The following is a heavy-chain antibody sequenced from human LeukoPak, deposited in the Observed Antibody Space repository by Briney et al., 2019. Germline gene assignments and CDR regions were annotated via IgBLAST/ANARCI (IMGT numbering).Heavy chain of an antibody. Sequence: GGSLRLSCVASGLTFNSHSMSWVRQAPGMGLEWVSVVSTNGDVTFYADSVKGRLTISRDNSKNTLFLQMDSLRAEDTAVYYCAKLSLSGRSQSADYWGQGTLVTVSS. J-gene: IGHJ4*02. CDR2: VSTNGDVT. D-gene: IGHD3-10*01. CDR1: GLTFNSHS. V-gene: IGHV3-23*01. CDR3: AKLSLSGRSQSADY.